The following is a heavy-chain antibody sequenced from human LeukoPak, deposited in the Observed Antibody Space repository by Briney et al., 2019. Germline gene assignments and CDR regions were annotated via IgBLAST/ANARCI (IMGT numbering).Heavy chain of an antibody. CDR2: IYYSGST. Sequence: SETLSLTCTVSGGSISSSSYYWGWIHQPPGKGLEWIGSIYYSGSTYYNPSLKSRVTISVDTSKNQFSLKLSSVTAADTAVYYCARVVVRRSCFDYWGQGTLVTVSS. CDR3: ARVVVRRSCFDY. CDR1: GGSISSSSYY. V-gene: IGHV4-39*07. D-gene: IGHD1-26*01. J-gene: IGHJ4*02.